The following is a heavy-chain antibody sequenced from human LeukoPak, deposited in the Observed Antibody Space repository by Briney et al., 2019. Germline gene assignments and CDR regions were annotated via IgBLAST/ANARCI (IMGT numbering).Heavy chain of an antibody. CDR2: IYYSVNT. Sequence: KASETLSLTCTVSGVSITTYYWSWIRQPPGKGLEWIGYIYYSVNTNYNPSLKSRVTMSVDTSKNQFSLKLSSVTAADTAVYYCAKHYVFVYGGSSFDYWGQGTLVTVSS. J-gene: IGHJ4*02. CDR1: GVSITTYY. CDR3: AKHYVFVYGGSSFDY. V-gene: IGHV4-59*08. D-gene: IGHD3-16*01.